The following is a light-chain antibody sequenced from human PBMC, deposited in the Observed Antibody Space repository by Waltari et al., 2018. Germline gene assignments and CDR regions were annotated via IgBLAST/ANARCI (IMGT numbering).Light chain of an antibody. Sequence: QSALTQPASVSGSPGQSITIPCTGTSSDIGASDYVSWYQHHPGKPPQLMLYEVFNRPSGVSGRFSGSKSGNTASLTISGLQAEDEGHYYCCSYTSTTALVFGGGTKVTVL. V-gene: IGLV2-14*01. CDR3: CSYTSTTALV. J-gene: IGLJ2*01. CDR2: EVF. CDR1: SSDIGASDY.